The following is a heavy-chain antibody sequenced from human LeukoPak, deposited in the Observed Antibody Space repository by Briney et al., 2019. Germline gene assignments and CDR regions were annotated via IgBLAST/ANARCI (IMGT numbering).Heavy chain of an antibody. J-gene: IGHJ4*02. CDR3: ASTRYGGSGYYYLFGDYFDY. D-gene: IGHD3-22*01. V-gene: IGHV5-10-1*01. Sequence: GESLKISCKGSGYSFTSYWISWARQMPGKGLEWMGRIDPSDSYTNYSPSFQGHVTISADKSISTAYLQWSSLKASDTAMYYCASTRYGGSGYYYLFGDYFDYWGQGTLVTVSS. CDR2: IDPSDSYT. CDR1: GYSFTSYW.